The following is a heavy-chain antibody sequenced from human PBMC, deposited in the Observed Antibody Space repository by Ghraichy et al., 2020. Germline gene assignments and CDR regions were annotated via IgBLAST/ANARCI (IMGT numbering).Heavy chain of an antibody. CDR2: IRQAVNEI. CDR3: ARPRQPSYYYAMDV. CDR1: GFTFSNYW. J-gene: IGHJ6*02. D-gene: IGHD1-1*01. V-gene: IGHV3-7*01. Sequence: GGSLRLSCAASGFTFSNYWMTWVRQAPGKGLEWVANIRQAVNEIYYVDSVKGRFTISRDNAKNSLYLQMNSLRAEDTAVYYCARPRQPSYYYAMDVWGQGTTVTVSS.